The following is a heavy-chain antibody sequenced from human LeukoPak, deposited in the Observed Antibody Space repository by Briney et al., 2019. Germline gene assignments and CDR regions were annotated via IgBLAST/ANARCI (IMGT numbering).Heavy chain of an antibody. D-gene: IGHD4-17*01. CDR3: ARGTYYGSFYL. Sequence: GGSLRLSCAASGLTFSSYWMHWVRQAPGKGLVLVSRISGDGSTTSYADSVKGRFTISRDNAKNTLHLQMNSLRVEDTSVYYCARGTYYGSFYLWGQGTLVTVSS. CDR2: ISGDGSTT. J-gene: IGHJ5*02. CDR1: GLTFSSYW. V-gene: IGHV3-74*01.